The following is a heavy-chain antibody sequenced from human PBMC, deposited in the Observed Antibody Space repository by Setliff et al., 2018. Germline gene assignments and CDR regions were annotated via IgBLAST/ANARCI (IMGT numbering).Heavy chain of an antibody. J-gene: IGHJ5*02. D-gene: IGHD1-26*01. V-gene: IGHV3-74*03. CDR1: GLTFSTYW. CDR2: ISTDGSSI. CDR3: ARVGSKPQLGWFDP. Sequence: GSLRLSCVTSGLTFSTYWMHWVRQAPGQGLVWVARISTDGSSITYADSVKGRFTISRDNARNTLYLQMNSLTAEDTAVYYCARVGSKPQLGWFDPWGQGTLVTVSS.